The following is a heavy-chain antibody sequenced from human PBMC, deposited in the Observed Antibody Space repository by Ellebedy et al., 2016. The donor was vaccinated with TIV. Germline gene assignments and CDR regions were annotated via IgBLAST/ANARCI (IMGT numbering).Heavy chain of an antibody. D-gene: IGHD6-13*01. Sequence: MPSETLSLTCTVSGGSISSYYWSWIRQPPGKGLEWIGYIYYSGSTNYNPSLKSRVTISVDTSKNQFSLKLSSVTAADTAVYYCARRSSWSRSFLFDYWGQGTLVTVSS. V-gene: IGHV4-59*08. J-gene: IGHJ4*02. CDR1: GGSISSYY. CDR3: ARRSSWSRSFLFDY. CDR2: IYYSGST.